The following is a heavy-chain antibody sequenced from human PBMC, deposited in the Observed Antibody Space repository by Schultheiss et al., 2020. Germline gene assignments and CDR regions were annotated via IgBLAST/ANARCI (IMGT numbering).Heavy chain of an antibody. CDR3: ARLPIYYYYMDV. J-gene: IGHJ6*03. CDR2: IYPGDSDT. CDR1: GYSFTSYW. V-gene: IGHV5-51*01. Sequence: GGSLRLSCKGSGYSFTSYWIGWVRQMPGKGLEWMGIIYPGDSDTTYSPSFQGQVTLSADKSINTAYLQWSSLKASDTAMYYCARLPIYYYYMDVWGKGTTVTVSS.